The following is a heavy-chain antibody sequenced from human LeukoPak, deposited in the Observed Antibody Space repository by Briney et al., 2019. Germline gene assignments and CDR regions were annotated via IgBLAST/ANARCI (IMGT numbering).Heavy chain of an antibody. CDR3: ARGVTTSSYYYYYGMDV. CDR2: ISAYNGNT. CDR1: GYTFTSYG. V-gene: IGHV1-18*01. D-gene: IGHD4-17*01. J-gene: IGHJ6*02. Sequence: ASVKVSCKASGYTFTSYGISWVRQAPGQGLEWMGWISAYNGNTNYAQKLQGRVTMTTDTSTSTVYMELSSLRSEDTAVYYCARGVTTSSYYYYYGMDVWGQGTTVTVSS.